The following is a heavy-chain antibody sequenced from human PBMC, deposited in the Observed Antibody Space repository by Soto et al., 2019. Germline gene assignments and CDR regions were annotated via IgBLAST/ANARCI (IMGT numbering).Heavy chain of an antibody. Sequence: ETLSLTCAVYGGSFSGYYWSWIRQPPGKGLEWIGEINHSGSTNYNPSLKSRVTISVDTSKNQFSLKLSSVTAADTAVYYCARGREVRGLTYYYYYGMDVWGQGTTVTVSS. V-gene: IGHV4-34*01. CDR3: ARGREVRGLTYYYYYGMDV. D-gene: IGHD3-10*01. J-gene: IGHJ6*02. CDR1: GGSFSGYY. CDR2: INHSGST.